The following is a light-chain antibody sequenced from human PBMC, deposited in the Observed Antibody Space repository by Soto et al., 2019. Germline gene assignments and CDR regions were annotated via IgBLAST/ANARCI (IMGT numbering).Light chain of an antibody. J-gene: IGLJ2*01. Sequence: QSALTQPPSASGTPGQRVTIPCSGSSSNIGSHTVNWYQQLPGTAPQLLVYSSNQRPSGVPDRLSGSKSATSASLATSGLQSEDDADYYCAAWDGSLNGVVFGGGTKLTVL. CDR1: SSNIGSHT. CDR2: SSN. CDR3: AAWDGSLNGVV. V-gene: IGLV1-44*01.